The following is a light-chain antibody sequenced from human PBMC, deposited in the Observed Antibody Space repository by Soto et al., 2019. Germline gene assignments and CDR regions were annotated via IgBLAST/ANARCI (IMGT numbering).Light chain of an antibody. CDR3: SSFTTGSFYV. V-gene: IGLV2-14*01. CDR1: GSDIGAYNY. Sequence: QSVLTQPASVSGSPGQSITISCTGSGSDIGAYNYVSLYQQHPGKAPKLLIHGVTRRPSGVSSRFSASKSAYTASLPISGLQAEDEANYYRSSFTTGSFYVFGPGTKLTVL. J-gene: IGLJ1*01. CDR2: GVT.